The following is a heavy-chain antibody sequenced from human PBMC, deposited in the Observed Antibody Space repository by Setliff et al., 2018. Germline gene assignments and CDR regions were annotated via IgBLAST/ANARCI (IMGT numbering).Heavy chain of an antibody. J-gene: IGHJ4*02. V-gene: IGHV3-72*01. D-gene: IGHD6-13*01. CDR2: TGDKANTYTT. CDR3: ARDLVDSSSYGIDY. Sequence: GGSLRLSCAASGFTFSNHYMDWVRQAPGKGLEWIGHTGDKANTYTTESAASVKGRFTVSSDDSENALYLQMSSLKTEDTAVYYFARDLVDSSSYGIDYWGQGTLVTVSS. CDR1: GFTFSNHY.